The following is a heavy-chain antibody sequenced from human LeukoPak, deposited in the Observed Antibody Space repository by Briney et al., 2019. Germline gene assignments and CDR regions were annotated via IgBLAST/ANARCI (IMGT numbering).Heavy chain of an antibody. CDR2: ISGRSGST. CDR1: GFIFSNYA. V-gene: IGHV3-23*01. Sequence: GGSLRLSCAASGFIFSNYAMYWVRQALGKGLEWVSAISGRSGSTYYADSVKGRFTVSRDSSKNTLYLQMNSLRADDTAVYYCAKWGDYDVLTGYYVSDFWGQGTLVTVSS. J-gene: IGHJ4*02. CDR3: AKWGDYDVLTGYYVSDF. D-gene: IGHD3-9*01.